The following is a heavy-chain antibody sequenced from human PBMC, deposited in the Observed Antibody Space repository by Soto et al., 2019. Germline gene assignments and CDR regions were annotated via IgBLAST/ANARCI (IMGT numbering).Heavy chain of an antibody. Sequence: GASVKVSCKASGYTFTSYYMHWVRQAPGQGLEWMGIINPSGGSTSYAQKFQGRVTMTRNTSTSTVYMELCSLRSEYTAVYYFARVYRLLTKNYYFDYWGQGTLVTVSS. CDR1: GYTFTSYY. D-gene: IGHD2-15*01. J-gene: IGHJ4*02. CDR3: ARVYRLLTKNYYFDY. V-gene: IGHV1-46*03. CDR2: INPSGGST.